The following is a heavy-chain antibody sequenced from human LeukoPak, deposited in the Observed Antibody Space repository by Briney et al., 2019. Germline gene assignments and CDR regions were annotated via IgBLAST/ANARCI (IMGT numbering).Heavy chain of an antibody. CDR3: ARDGSYGSGSFGN. J-gene: IGHJ4*02. V-gene: IGHV1-8*01. D-gene: IGHD3-10*01. CDR1: GYTFTSYD. Sequence: ASEKVSCKASGYTFTSYDINWVRQATGQGLEWMGWMNPNSGNTGYAQKFQGRVTITRDTSASTAYMELSSLTSEDTAVYYCARDGSYGSGSFGNWGQGTLVTVSS. CDR2: MNPNSGNT.